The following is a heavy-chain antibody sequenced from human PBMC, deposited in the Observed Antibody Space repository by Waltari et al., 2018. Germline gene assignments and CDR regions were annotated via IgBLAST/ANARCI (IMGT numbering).Heavy chain of an antibody. CDR3: VRGAVDN. D-gene: IGHD2-15*01. CDR2: RKQDESEK. V-gene: IGHV3-7*01. Sequence: EVQLVESGGGLVQPGGSLRLSCAASGFTFSTHWMSGARQAPGKGREWVANRKQDESEKNYVDSVKGRFTISRDNAKNSLYLQMNSLRAEDSAVYHCVRGAVDNWGQGTLVTVSS. CDR1: GFTFSTHW. J-gene: IGHJ4*02.